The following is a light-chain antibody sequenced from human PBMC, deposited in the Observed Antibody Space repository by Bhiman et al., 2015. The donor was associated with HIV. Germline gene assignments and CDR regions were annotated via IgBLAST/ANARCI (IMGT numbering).Light chain of an antibody. V-gene: IGLV2-8*01. CDR1: SSDVGGYNY. CDR2: EVS. Sequence: QSVLTQPPSASGSPGQSVTISCTGTSSDVGGYNYVSWYQHHPGKAPKLMIYEVSKRPSGVPDRFTGSKSGNTASLTVSGLQAEDEADYYCTSYAGSINPLYVFGTGTKVTVL. J-gene: IGLJ1*01. CDR3: TSYAGSINPLYV.